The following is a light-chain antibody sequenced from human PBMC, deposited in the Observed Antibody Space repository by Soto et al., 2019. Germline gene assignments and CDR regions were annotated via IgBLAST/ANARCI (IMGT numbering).Light chain of an antibody. CDR3: SSYTRSGVYV. CDR1: SSDVGSYNR. Sequence: SALTQPPSVSGSPGQSVAISCTGTSSDVGSYNRVSWYQQPPGAAPKLMIYEVSNRPSGVPDRFSGSKSGSTASLTISGLQAEDDDDYYCSSYTRSGVYVFGAGTKVT. V-gene: IGLV2-18*02. J-gene: IGLJ1*01. CDR2: EVS.